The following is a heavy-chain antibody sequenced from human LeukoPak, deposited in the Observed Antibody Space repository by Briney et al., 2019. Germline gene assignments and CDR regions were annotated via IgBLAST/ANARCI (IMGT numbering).Heavy chain of an antibody. J-gene: IGHJ4*02. V-gene: IGHV3-23*01. CDR2: ISGSGGST. Sequence: TGGSLRLSCAASGFTFSSYAMSWVRQAPGKGLEWVSAISGSGGSTYYADSVKGRFTISRANSKNTLYLQMNSLRAEDTAVYYCAKGIVGATRKINFFDYWGQGTLVTVSS. CDR1: GFTFSSYA. D-gene: IGHD1-26*01. CDR3: AKGIVGATRKINFFDY.